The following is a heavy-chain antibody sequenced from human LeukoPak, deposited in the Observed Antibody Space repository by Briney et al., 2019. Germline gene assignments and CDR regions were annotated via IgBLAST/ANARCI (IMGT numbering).Heavy chain of an antibody. J-gene: IGHJ5*02. CDR2: ISSDGSST. CDR3: AREYSSSWYLSINWFDP. D-gene: IGHD6-13*01. CDR1: GFTFSSYW. Sequence: PGGSLRLSCAASGFTFSSYWMHWVRQAPGKGLVWVSRISSDGSSTSYADSVKGRFTISRDNAKNTLYLQMNSLRAEDTAVYYCAREYSSSWYLSINWFDPWGQGTLVTVSS. V-gene: IGHV3-74*01.